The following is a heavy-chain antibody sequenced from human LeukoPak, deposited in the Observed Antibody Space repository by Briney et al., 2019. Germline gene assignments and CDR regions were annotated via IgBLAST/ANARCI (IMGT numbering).Heavy chain of an antibody. CDR3: AKDLNKFPDSSGLPDY. CDR2: ISWDGGST. Sequence: SGGSLRLSCAASGFTFSSSAMTWVRQAPGKGLEWVSLISWDGGSTYYADSVKGRFTISRDNSKNSLYLQMNSLRAEDTALYYCAKDLNKFPDSSGLPDYWGQGTLVTVSS. CDR1: GFTFSSSA. V-gene: IGHV3-43D*03. J-gene: IGHJ4*02. D-gene: IGHD3-22*01.